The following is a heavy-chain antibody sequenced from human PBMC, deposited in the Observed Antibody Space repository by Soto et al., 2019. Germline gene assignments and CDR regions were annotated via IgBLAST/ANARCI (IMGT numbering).Heavy chain of an antibody. Sequence: GGSLRLSCAASGFTFSSYSMNWVRQAPGKGLEWVSSISSSSSYIYYADSVKGRFTISRDNAKNSLYLQMNSLRAEGTAVYYCARVLRLRDGYNKVEVYYYYYGMDVWGQGTTVTVSS. CDR3: ARVLRLRDGYNKVEVYYYYYGMDV. CDR1: GFTFSSYS. D-gene: IGHD5-12*01. V-gene: IGHV3-21*01. CDR2: ISSSSSYI. J-gene: IGHJ6*02.